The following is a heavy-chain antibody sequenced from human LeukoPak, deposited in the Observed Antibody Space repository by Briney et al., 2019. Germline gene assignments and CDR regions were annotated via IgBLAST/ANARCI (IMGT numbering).Heavy chain of an antibody. CDR2: IIPILGIA. Sequence: GASVKVSCKASGGTFSSYAISWVRQAPGQGLEWMGRIIPILGIANYAQKFQGRVTITADKSTSTAYVELSSLRSEDTAVYYCARDNTILNWFDPWGQGTLVTVSS. J-gene: IGHJ5*02. CDR1: GGTFSSYA. D-gene: IGHD3-3*01. CDR3: ARDNTILNWFDP. V-gene: IGHV1-69*04.